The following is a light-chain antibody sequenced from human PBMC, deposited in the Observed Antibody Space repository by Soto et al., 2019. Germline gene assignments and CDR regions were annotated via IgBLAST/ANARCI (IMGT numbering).Light chain of an antibody. CDR2: G. CDR3: QSYDSSLRRRWV. Sequence: QSVLTQPPAVSGAPGQRVTISCTGRRSNIGAGYPVHWYQQLPGTAPKLLVAGNRPSGVPDRFSVSKTGASASLAITGLQAEDEADDYCQSYDSSLRRRWVFGGGTKLTVL. CDR1: RSNIGAGYP. V-gene: IGLV1-40*01. J-gene: IGLJ3*02.